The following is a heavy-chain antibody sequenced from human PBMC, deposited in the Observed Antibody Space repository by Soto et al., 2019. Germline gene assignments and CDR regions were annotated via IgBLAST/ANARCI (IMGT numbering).Heavy chain of an antibody. CDR1: GGSVSSGSYY. V-gene: IGHV4-61*01. Sequence: SETLSLTCTVSGGSVSSGSYYWSWIWQPPGKGLEWIGYIYYSGSTNYNPSLKSRVTISVDTSKNQFSLKLSSVTAADTAVYYCARDLGSGWYEFDYWGQGTMVTVYS. CDR2: IYYSGST. D-gene: IGHD6-19*01. J-gene: IGHJ4*02. CDR3: ARDLGSGWYEFDY.